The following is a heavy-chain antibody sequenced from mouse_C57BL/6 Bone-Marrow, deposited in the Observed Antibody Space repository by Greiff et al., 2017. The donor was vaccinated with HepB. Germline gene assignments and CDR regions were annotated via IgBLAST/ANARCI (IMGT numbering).Heavy chain of an antibody. D-gene: IGHD1-1*01. V-gene: IGHV7-4*01. Sequence: EVKLMESAGGLVQPGASLRLSCAASGFTFTDYYMSWVRQPPGRAPERLALIRNKANGYTTEYTASVKGRFTISSDNSQNTLYLQMNILRAEDSATYCCVKADYCGSLKYFDVWGTGTTVTVSS. CDR1: GFTFTDYY. CDR3: VKADYCGSLKYFDV. CDR2: IRNKANGYTT. J-gene: IGHJ1*03.